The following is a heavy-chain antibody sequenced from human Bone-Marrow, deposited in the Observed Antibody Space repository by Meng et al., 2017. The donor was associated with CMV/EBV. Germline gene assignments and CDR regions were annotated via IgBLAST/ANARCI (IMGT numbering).Heavy chain of an antibody. CDR1: GFTFSSYS. CDR2: INWNGGST. J-gene: IGHJ4*02. Sequence: GESLKISCAASGFTFSSYSMNWVRQAPGKGLEWVSGINWNGGSTGYADSVKGRFTISRDNAKNSLYLQMNSLRAEDTALYYCARGTRGVEWLYWGQGTRVTVYS. CDR3: ARGTRGVEWLY. V-gene: IGHV3-20*04. D-gene: IGHD3-3*01.